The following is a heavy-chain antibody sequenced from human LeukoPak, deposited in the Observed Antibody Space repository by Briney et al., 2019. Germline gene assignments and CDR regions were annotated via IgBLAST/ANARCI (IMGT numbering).Heavy chain of an antibody. CDR2: ISYSGRNE. CDR1: GFIFTNHA. J-gene: IGHJ4*02. Sequence: PAKSLRLSCAASGFIFTNHAMHWVRQAPSNGLEWVATISYSGRNEYYADSVKGRFTTSRDNSDNTLSLQMNSLRADDTAVYFCAKDWMLTATPIFYFENWGQGTLVTVSS. CDR3: AKDWMLTATPIFYFEN. V-gene: IGHV3-33*05. D-gene: IGHD2-21*02.